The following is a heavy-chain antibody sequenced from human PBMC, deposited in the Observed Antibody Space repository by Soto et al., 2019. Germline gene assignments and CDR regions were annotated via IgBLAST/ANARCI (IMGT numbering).Heavy chain of an antibody. Sequence: GGSLRLSCAASGFTFGDYWMHWVRQAPGKGPEWVSRLTSDGRTPYYADSVKGRFTVSRDNAKNTLYLQMNSLRAEDTAVYYCARAEDDYWGPGTLVTVSS. J-gene: IGHJ4*01. V-gene: IGHV3-74*01. CDR3: ARAEDDY. CDR2: LTSDGRTP. CDR1: GFTFGDYW.